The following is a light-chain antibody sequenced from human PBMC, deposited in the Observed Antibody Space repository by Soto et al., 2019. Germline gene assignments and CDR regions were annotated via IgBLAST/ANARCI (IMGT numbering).Light chain of an antibody. CDR2: KSS. CDR3: QQYNSFPST. J-gene: IGKJ1*01. Sequence: DIPMTQSPSTLSASVGDRVNISCRASQSILTWLAWYQQKPGKAPKLLIYKSSTLETGVPSRFSGNGFGTQFTLTISSLQPDDFAIYYCQQYNSFPSTFGLGTKVEIK. CDR1: QSILTW. V-gene: IGKV1-5*03.